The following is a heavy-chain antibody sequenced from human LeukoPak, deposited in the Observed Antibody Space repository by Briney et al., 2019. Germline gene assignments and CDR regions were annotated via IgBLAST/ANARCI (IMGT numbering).Heavy chain of an antibody. J-gene: IGHJ4*02. CDR2: MNPNSGAT. CDR1: GYTFSDYY. CDR3: ARYEPLGGMISSLLY. V-gene: IGHV1-2*02. Sequence: GASVKVSCKASGYTFSDYYIYWVRQAPGQGLEWMGWMNPNSGATNYAQKFQGRVTLTRDTSIDTAYMELTSLTSDDTAVYYCARYEPLGGMISSLLYWGQGTLVTISS. D-gene: IGHD2-2*01.